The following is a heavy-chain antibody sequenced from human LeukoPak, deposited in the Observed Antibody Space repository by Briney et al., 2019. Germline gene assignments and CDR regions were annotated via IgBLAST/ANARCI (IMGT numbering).Heavy chain of an antibody. Sequence: SVKVSCKASGGTFSSYAISWVRQAPGQGLEWMGGIIPIFGTANYAQKFQGRVTITADESTSTAYMELSSLRSEDTAVYYCAKTFLTAYDTYFYYYGLDVWGQGTSVTVSS. J-gene: IGHJ6*02. D-gene: IGHD3-9*01. CDR1: GGTFSSYA. CDR3: AKTFLTAYDTYFYYYGLDV. V-gene: IGHV1-69*13. CDR2: IIPIFGTA.